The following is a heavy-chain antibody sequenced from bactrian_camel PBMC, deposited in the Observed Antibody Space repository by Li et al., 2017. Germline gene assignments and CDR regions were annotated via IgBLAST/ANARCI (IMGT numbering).Heavy chain of an antibody. CDR1: EPAFSRRC. V-gene: IGHV3S42*01. Sequence: VQLVESGGGSVQAGGSLRLSCASSEPAFSRRCMGWFRQAPGKEREGVAIIDGAGRRTYADFVSGRFTISRDNARKTLTLQMDKLTPEDTAMYYCARRRDGYCYSLESLAFGGWGQGTQVTVS. CDR2: IIDGAGRR. D-gene: IGHD2*01. J-gene: IGHJ6*01. CDR3: ARRRDGYCYSLESLAFGG.